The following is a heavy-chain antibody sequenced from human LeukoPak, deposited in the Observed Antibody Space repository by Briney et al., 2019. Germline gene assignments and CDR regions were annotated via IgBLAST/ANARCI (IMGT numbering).Heavy chain of an antibody. V-gene: IGHV3-23*01. Sequence: PGGSLRLSCAASGFTFSSYAMSWVRQAPGKGLKWVSAISGSGGSTYYADSVKGRFTISRDNSKNTLYLQMNSLRAEDTALYIYYCARSDSSGYFLDYWGQGTLVTVSS. J-gene: IGHJ4*02. D-gene: IGHD3-22*01. CDR3: ARSDSSGYFLDY. CDR1: GFTFSSYA. CDR2: ISGSGGST.